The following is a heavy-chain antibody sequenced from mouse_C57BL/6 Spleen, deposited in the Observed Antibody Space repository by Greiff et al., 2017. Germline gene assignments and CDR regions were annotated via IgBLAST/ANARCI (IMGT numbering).Heavy chain of an antibody. CDR2: IYTRDGST. D-gene: IGHD4-1*01. CDR3: ARCRANWDAYYFDY. CDR1: GYTFTSSD. Sequence: VQLQQSGPELVKPGASVKLSCKASGYTFTSSDINWVKQRPGQGLEWIGWIYTRDGSTKYNEKFKGKVTLTVDTSSSTAYMELHSLTSEDSAVYYCARCRANWDAYYFDYWGQGTTLTVSS. V-gene: IGHV1-85*01. J-gene: IGHJ2*01.